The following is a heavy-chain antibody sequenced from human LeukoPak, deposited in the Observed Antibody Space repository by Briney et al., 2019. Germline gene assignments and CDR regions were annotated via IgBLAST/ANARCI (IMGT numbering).Heavy chain of an antibody. D-gene: IGHD3-22*01. J-gene: IGHJ4*02. CDR3: ARRGPGGDSSGYYYFDY. Sequence: SETLSLTCAVYGGSFSGYYWSWIRQPPGKGLEWIGEINHSGSTNYNPSFESRVTISVDTSKNQFSLKLNSVTAADTAVYYCARRGPGGDSSGYYYFDYWGQGTLVTVSS. CDR1: GGSFSGYY. V-gene: IGHV4-34*01. CDR2: INHSGST.